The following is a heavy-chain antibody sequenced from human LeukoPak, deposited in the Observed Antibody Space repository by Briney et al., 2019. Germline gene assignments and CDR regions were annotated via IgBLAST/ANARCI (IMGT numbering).Heavy chain of an antibody. Sequence: GSSVKVSCKASGGTFSSYAISWVRQAPGQGLEWMGGIIPIFGTANYAQKFQGRVTITTDESTSTAYMELSSLRSEDTAVYYWARVATMSRGFDYWGQGTLVTVSA. J-gene: IGHJ4*02. CDR3: ARVATMSRGFDY. CDR1: GGTFSSYA. CDR2: IIPIFGTA. D-gene: IGHD5-12*01. V-gene: IGHV1-69*05.